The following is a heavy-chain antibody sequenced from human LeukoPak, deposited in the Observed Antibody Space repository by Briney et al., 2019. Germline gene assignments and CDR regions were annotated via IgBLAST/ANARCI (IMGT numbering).Heavy chain of an antibody. CDR1: GFTFSSYD. J-gene: IGHJ4*02. Sequence: GGSLRLSCAASGFTFSSYDMNWVRQAPGKGLEWVSYISTISSTKYYADSVKGRFTISRDNAKNSLYLQMNSLRDEDTAVYYCASGYSGYSAGSYWGQGTLVTVSS. V-gene: IGHV3-48*02. CDR3: ASGYSGYSAGSY. CDR2: ISTISSTK. D-gene: IGHD5-12*01.